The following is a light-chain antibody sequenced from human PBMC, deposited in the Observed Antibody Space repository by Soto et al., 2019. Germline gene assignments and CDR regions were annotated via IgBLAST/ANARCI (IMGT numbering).Light chain of an antibody. J-gene: IGKJ3*01. CDR3: HQFKSYPFT. CDR2: AAS. Sequence: IQLTQSPSSLSASVGDRVTITCRASQDIGSYLAWYQQKPGQAPKLLIYAASTLQSGVPSRFSGSGSGTDFTLTVSSLQPEDFATSSCHQFKSYPFTFGPGTKVEIK. CDR1: QDIGSY. V-gene: IGKV1-9*01.